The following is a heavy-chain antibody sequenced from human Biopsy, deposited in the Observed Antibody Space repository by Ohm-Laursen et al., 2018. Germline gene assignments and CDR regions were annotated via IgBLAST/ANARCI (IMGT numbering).Heavy chain of an antibody. CDR3: AADINVWNVNY. CDR1: GYTLTELS. Sequence: SVKVSCKVSGYTLTELSMHWVRQAPGRGLEWMGGFAPENGKTVYAQKFQGRVTMTEDTSTDTAYMELSSLRSEDTAVYYCAADINVWNVNYWGQGTQVTVSS. V-gene: IGHV1-24*01. CDR2: FAPENGKT. D-gene: IGHD1-1*01. J-gene: IGHJ4*02.